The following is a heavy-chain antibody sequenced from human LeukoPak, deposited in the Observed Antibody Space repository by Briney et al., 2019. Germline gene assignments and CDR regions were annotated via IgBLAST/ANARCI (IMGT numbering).Heavy chain of an antibody. CDR2: ISYDGSNK. V-gene: IGHV3-30*14. Sequence: GGSLRLSCAASGFTFSSYAMHWVRQAPGKGLEWVAVISYDGSNKYYADSVKGRFTISRDNSKNTLYLQMNTLRAEDTAVYYCARDRDGGPFHMDVWGQGTTVTVSS. D-gene: IGHD5-24*01. J-gene: IGHJ6*02. CDR3: ARDRDGGPFHMDV. CDR1: GFTFSSYA.